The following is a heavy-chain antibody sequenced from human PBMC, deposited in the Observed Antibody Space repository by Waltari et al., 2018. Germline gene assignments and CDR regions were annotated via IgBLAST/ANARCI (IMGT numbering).Heavy chain of an antibody. J-gene: IGHJ3*02. Sequence: EVQLVQSGAEVKKPGESLKISCKGSGYSFTSYWIGWVRQMPGKGLEWMVIIYPGDSDTRYSPSFQGQVTISADKSISTAYLQWSSLRSEDTAVYYCATVFRYGYLGAFDIWGQGTMVTVSS. V-gene: IGHV5-51*03. CDR3: ATVFRYGYLGAFDI. D-gene: IGHD5-18*01. CDR2: IYPGDSDT. CDR1: GYSFTSYW.